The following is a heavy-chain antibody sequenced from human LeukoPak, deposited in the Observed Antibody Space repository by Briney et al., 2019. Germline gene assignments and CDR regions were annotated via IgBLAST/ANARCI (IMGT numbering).Heavy chain of an antibody. CDR2: INPNSGGT. D-gene: IGHD6-19*01. CDR3: ARDNYSIGHSGWPSTGLDV. Sequence: GASVKVSCKASGYTFTGYYMHWVRQAPGQGLEWMGWINPNSGGTNYAQKFQGWVTMTRDTSISTAYMELSRLRSDDTAVYYCARDNYSIGHSGWPSTGLDVWGQGTTVTVSS. J-gene: IGHJ6*02. CDR1: GYTFTGYY. V-gene: IGHV1-2*04.